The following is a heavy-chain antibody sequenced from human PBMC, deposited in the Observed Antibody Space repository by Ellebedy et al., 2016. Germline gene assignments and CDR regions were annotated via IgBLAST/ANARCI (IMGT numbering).Heavy chain of an antibody. Sequence: SQTLSLTCAVYGVSFSGYYWNWIRQPPGKGLEWIGEINHSGSTNYNPSLKSRVTISVDTSKNQFSLKLSSVTAADTAVYYCARVTSTGTTKVNWFDPWGQGTLVTVSS. CDR1: GVSFSGYY. V-gene: IGHV4-34*01. J-gene: IGHJ5*02. CDR2: INHSGST. CDR3: ARVTSTGTTKVNWFDP. D-gene: IGHD1-1*01.